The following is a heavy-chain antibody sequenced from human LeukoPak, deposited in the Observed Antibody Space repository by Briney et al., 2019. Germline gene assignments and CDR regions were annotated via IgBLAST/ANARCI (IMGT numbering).Heavy chain of an antibody. Sequence: GGSLRLSCEASGFTFSAYAMTWVRQAPGQGLEWVSSIGSDNKPHYSESVKGRFAISRDNSKSMLFLQLNTLRAEDTAVYYCAKSRHTAPDYWGQGTLVIVSS. CDR3: AKSRHTAPDY. CDR2: IGSDNKP. D-gene: IGHD5-18*01. J-gene: IGHJ4*02. V-gene: IGHV3-23*05. CDR1: GFTFSAYA.